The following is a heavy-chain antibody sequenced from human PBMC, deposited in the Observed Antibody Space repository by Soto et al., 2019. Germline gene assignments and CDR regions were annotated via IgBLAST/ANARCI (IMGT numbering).Heavy chain of an antibody. Sequence: QIQLVQSGAEVKKPGASVKVSCKASGYTFTDHGISWVRQAPGQGLEWMGWISAYSDQTVYAQRFQGRFTMTTDKYTNTAYMELRSLTSDDTAGYYCAKDRPRLTQNFIDVYWGQGTLITVSS. CDR1: GYTFTDHG. D-gene: IGHD3-16*01. J-gene: IGHJ4*02. CDR2: ISAYSDQT. CDR3: AKDRPRLTQNFIDVY. V-gene: IGHV1-18*01.